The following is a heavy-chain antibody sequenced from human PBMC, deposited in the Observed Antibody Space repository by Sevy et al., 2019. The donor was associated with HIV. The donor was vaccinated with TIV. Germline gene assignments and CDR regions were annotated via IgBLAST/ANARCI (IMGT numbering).Heavy chain of an antibody. J-gene: IGHJ4*02. D-gene: IGHD2-15*01. CDR2: TYYRSKWYT. CDR3: TRGAHSLDY. CDR1: GDSVSSNRAA. V-gene: IGHV6-1*01. Sequence: QSQTISLTCVISGDSVSSNRAAWNWIRQSPSRGLEWLGRTYYRSKWYTDYAVSVKSRITINPDTSKNQVSLQLNSVTPEDTAVYYCTRGAHSLDYWGQGTLVTVSS.